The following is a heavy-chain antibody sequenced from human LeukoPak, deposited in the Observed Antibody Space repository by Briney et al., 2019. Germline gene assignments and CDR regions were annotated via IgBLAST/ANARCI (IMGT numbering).Heavy chain of an antibody. D-gene: IGHD6-19*01. CDR3: SLRPTPYSSGWYTGAP. V-gene: IGHV1-2*02. CDR2: INPNSGGT. CDR1: GYTFTGYY. Sequence: ASVKVSCKASGYTFTGYYMHWVRQAPGQGLEWMGWINPNSGGTNYAQKFQGRVTMTRNTSISTAYMELSSLRSEDTGVYYCSLRPTPYSSGWYTGAPWGQGTLVTVSS. J-gene: IGHJ5*02.